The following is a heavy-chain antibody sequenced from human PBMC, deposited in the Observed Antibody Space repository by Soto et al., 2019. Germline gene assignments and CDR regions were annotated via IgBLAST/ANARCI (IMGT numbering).Heavy chain of an antibody. CDR1: GGSFSGYY. J-gene: IGHJ4*02. CDR3: ALIAVVVVAATPGDY. D-gene: IGHD2-15*01. V-gene: IGHV4-34*01. CDR2: INHSGST. Sequence: SETLSLTCAVYGGSFSGYYWSWIRQPPGKGLEWIGEINHSGSTNYNPSLKSRVTISVDTSKNQFSLKLSSVTAADTAVYYRALIAVVVVAATPGDYWGQGTLVTVSS.